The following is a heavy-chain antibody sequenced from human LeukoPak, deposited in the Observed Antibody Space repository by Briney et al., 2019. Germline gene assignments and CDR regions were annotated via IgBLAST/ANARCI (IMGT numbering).Heavy chain of an antibody. CDR1: GFTFSGYW. V-gene: IGHV3-7*01. CDR3: ARDSVGVSTSDY. CDR2: IKEDGSEK. J-gene: IGHJ4*02. Sequence: GGSLRLSCVGSGFTFSGYWMSWVRQAPGKGLEWVANIKEDGSEKNYVDSVRGRFTISRDDAKNSLYLQMNSLRAEDTAVYYCARDSVGVSTSDYWGQGTLVTVSS. D-gene: IGHD1-26*01.